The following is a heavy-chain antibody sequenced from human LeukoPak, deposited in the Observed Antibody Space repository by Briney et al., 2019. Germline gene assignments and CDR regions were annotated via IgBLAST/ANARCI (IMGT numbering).Heavy chain of an antibody. D-gene: IGHD3-10*01. V-gene: IGHV4-59*11. CDR2: IYYSGST. CDR3: ARDLTMVRGAEGPI. Sequence: SETLSLTCTVSGGSISYHYWSWIRQPPGKGLEWIGYIYYSGSTNYNPSLKSRVTISVDTSKNQFSLKLSSVTAADTAVYYCARDLTMVRGAEGPIWGQGTMVTVSS. CDR1: GGSISYHY. J-gene: IGHJ3*02.